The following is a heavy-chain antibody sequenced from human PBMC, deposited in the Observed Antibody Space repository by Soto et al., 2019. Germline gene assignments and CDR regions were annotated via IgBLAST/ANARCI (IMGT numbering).Heavy chain of an antibody. CDR2: INPNSGGT. Sequence: ASVKVSCKASGYTFTGYYMHWVRQAPGQGLEWMGWINPNSGGTNYAQKFQGWVTMTRDTSISTAYMELSRLRSDDTAVYYCARGYMRYSSSWYDYWGQGTLVTVSS. J-gene: IGHJ4*02. V-gene: IGHV1-2*04. CDR3: ARGYMRYSSSWYDY. D-gene: IGHD6-13*01. CDR1: GYTFTGYY.